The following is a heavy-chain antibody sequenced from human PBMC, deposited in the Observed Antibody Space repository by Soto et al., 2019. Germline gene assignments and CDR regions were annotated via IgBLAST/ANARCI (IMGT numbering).Heavy chain of an antibody. J-gene: IGHJ3*01. CDR3: ATWHEREHAFDV. D-gene: IGHD1-1*01. CDR1: GLTISGKKY. CDR2: LYDVDGS. Sequence: DVQLVESGGGWIQPGESLRLSCAAFGLTISGKKYVAWVRQAPGKGLEWVSALYDVDGSFYADSVTGRFTTSSDSSQTTVYIQMNDLRPDDTAVYYCATWHEREHAFDVWGQGTTVTISS. V-gene: IGHV3-53*01.